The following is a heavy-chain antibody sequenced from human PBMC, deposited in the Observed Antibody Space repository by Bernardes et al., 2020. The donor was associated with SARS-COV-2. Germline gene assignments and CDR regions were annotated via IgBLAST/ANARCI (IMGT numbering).Heavy chain of an antibody. Sequence: ASMKVYCKTSGYPFSSYYIHWVRQAPGQGLEWMGVITPRDGSTINAQKFQGRFTMTRDTSTSTVYLELTSLRSEDTAVFYCAREPTLSDLEGETTIHYAGMGVYGQGATGTVPS. CDR2: ITPRDGST. D-gene: IGHD1-26*01. CDR1: GYPFSSYY. CDR3: AREPTLSDLEGETTIHYAGMGV. J-gene: IGHJ6*01. V-gene: IGHV1-46*01.